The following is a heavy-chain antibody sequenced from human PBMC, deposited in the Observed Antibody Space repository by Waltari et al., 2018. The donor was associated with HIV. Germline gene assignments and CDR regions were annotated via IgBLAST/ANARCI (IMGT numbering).Heavy chain of an antibody. V-gene: IGHV1-18*01. CDR3: ARENPRGYPDYSNHYGMDV. J-gene: IGHJ6*02. D-gene: IGHD2-15*01. CDR1: GYRFSMYG. Sequence: QVQLVQSGPQVKTPGASVKVSCKASGYRFSMYGVSWVRQAPGQGLEWMAWINSHNDTSSAQKFQDRLTVTTDTSTTTVYMELESLTSDDAAVYYCARENPRGYPDYSNHYGMDVWGQGTTVSVS. CDR2: INSHNDT.